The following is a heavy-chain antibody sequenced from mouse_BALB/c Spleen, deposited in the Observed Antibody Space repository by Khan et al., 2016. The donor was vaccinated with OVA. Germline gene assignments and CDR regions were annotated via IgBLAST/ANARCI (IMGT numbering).Heavy chain of an antibody. CDR2: ISPGSGDT. CDR1: GYTFTDYF. CDR3: ARRNYFGYTFAY. Sequence: QVQLQQSGAELARPGASVKLSCKASGYTFTDYFINWVKQRTGQGLEWIGEISPGSGDTYYHEKFTGKATLTADKSSTTAYMQLSSLTSEASAVYFCARRNYFGYTFAYWGQGTLVTVSA. J-gene: IGHJ3*01. V-gene: IGHV1-77*01. D-gene: IGHD1-2*01.